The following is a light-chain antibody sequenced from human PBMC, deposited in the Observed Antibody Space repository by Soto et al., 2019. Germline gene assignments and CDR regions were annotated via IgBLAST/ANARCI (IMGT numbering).Light chain of an antibody. CDR1: QSVSNN. CDR3: QQYNNWPPIT. CDR2: YAS. V-gene: IGKV3-15*01. J-gene: IGKJ5*01. Sequence: EIMMTQSPATLSVSPGERATLSRRASQSVSNNLAWYQQKPGQAPRLLIYYASTRATGIPARFSGSGSGTEFTLTISSLQSEDFAFYYCQQYNNWPPITFGQGTRLEIK.